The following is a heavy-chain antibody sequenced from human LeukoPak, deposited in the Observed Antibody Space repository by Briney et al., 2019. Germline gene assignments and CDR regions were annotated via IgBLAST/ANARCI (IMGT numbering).Heavy chain of an antibody. D-gene: IGHD4-11*01. V-gene: IGHV1-69*06. Sequence: SVKVSCKASGGTFSSYAISWVRQAPGQGLEWMGGIIPIFGTANYAQKFQGRVTITADKSTSTAYMELSSLRSDDTAVYYCARDYSIPRGFDPWGQGTLVTVSS. CDR3: ARDYSIPRGFDP. CDR1: GGTFSSYA. CDR2: IIPIFGTA. J-gene: IGHJ5*02.